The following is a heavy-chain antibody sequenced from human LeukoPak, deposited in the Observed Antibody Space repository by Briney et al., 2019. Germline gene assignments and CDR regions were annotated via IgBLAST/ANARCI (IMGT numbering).Heavy chain of an antibody. J-gene: IGHJ4*02. CDR3: VEGQPGGTQLPSWAPYYFDY. CDR2: ISYDGSNK. Sequence: GRSLRLSCAASGFTFSNYGMHWVRQAQGKGLEWVAVISYDGSNKYYADSVKGRFTISRDNSKNTLYLQMNSLRAEDTAVYYCVEGQPGGTQLPSWAPYYFDYWGQGTLVTVSS. D-gene: IGHD5-18*01. CDR1: GFTFSNYG. V-gene: IGHV3-30*18.